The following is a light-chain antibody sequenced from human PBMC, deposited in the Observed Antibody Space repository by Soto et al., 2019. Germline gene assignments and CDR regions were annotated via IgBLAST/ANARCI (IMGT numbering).Light chain of an antibody. CDR2: DVS. Sequence: QSALTQPASVSGSPGQSIAISCTGTSSDVGGYNYVSWYQQHPGKAPKLMICDVSNRPSGVPDRFSGSKSGTSASLAITGLQAEDEADYYCQSYDSSLSGGVFGGGTKLTVL. CDR1: SSDVGGYNY. V-gene: IGLV2-14*03. J-gene: IGLJ3*02. CDR3: QSYDSSLSGGV.